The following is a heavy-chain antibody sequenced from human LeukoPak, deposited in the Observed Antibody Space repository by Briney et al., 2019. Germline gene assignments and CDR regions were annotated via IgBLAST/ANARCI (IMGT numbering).Heavy chain of an antibody. CDR3: AREHTYYYGSGTYRYFDS. CDR1: GFTFTDYY. D-gene: IGHD3-10*01. J-gene: IGHJ4*02. Sequence: PGGSLRLSCAPSGFTFTDYYMSWIRQAPGKGLEWVSYISGSVSYGIYTGRAIYYADSVKGRFTISRDTAQRSVYLQMDSLRVEDTAVYFCAREHTYYYGSGTYRYFDSWGQGTLVTVSS. V-gene: IGHV3-11*04. CDR2: ISGSVSYGIYTGRAI.